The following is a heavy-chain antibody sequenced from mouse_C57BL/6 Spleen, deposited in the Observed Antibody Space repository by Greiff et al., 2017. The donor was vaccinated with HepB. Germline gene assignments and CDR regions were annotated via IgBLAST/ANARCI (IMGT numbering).Heavy chain of an antibody. CDR3: AREGNYGYDNRYFDV. CDR2: ISNGGGST. V-gene: IGHV5-12*01. CDR1: GFTFSDYY. D-gene: IGHD2-2*01. Sequence: DVKLVESGGGLVQPGGSLKLSCAASGFTFSDYYMYWVRQTPEKRLEWVAYISNGGGSTYYPDTVKGRFTISRDNAKNTLYLQMSRLKSEDTAMYYCAREGNYGYDNRYFDVWGTGTTVTVSS. J-gene: IGHJ1*03.